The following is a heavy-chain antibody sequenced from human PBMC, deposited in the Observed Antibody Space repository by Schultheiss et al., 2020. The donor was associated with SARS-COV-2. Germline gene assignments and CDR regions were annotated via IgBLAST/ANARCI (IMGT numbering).Heavy chain of an antibody. CDR1: GGSISSYY. Sequence: SETLSLTCTVSGGSISSYYWSWIRQPPGKGLEWIGYIYYSGSTNYNPSLKSRVTISVDTSKNQFSLKLSSVTAADTAVYYCARSGPAYGDYVYFQHWGQGILVTVSS. CDR2: IYYSGST. J-gene: IGHJ1*01. V-gene: IGHV4-59*01. CDR3: ARSGPAYGDYVYFQH. D-gene: IGHD4-17*01.